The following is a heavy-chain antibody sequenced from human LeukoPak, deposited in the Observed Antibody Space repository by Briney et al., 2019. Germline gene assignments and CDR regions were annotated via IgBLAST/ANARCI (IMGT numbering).Heavy chain of an antibody. J-gene: IGHJ4*02. V-gene: IGHV3-30-3*01. Sequence: GSLRLSCAASQFTFTYYAMHWVRQAPGKGLEWVAIISYDGSDKYYADSVKGRYSIFRDNSKNTQYLQMDSLRPEDTAVYYCARDANWGEIDYWGQGTLVTVSS. CDR1: QFTFTYYA. CDR2: ISYDGSDK. CDR3: ARDANWGEIDY. D-gene: IGHD7-27*01.